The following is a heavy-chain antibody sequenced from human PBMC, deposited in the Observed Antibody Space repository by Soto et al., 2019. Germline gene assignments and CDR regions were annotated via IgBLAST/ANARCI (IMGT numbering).Heavy chain of an antibody. J-gene: IGHJ6*02. CDR2: VSGSGGTT. Sequence: PGGSLRLSCAASGFTFGSYWMSWVRQAPGKGLEWVSGVSGSGGTTYHADSVKGRFTISRDNSKNTLYLQMNSLRAEDTAVYPCARDGVSEYDPSKYYYYYGMDVWGQGTTVTVAS. V-gene: IGHV3-23*01. CDR3: ARDGVSEYDPSKYYYYYGMDV. CDR1: GFTFGSYW. D-gene: IGHD1-1*01.